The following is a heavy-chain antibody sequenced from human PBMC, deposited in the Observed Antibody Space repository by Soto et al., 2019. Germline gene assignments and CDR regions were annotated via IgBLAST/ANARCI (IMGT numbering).Heavy chain of an antibody. CDR3: ARHGYSYGGGYFDY. D-gene: IGHD5-18*01. J-gene: IGHJ4*02. CDR2: IYSGGSA. V-gene: IGHV3-66*04. Sequence: GGSLILSWAASGFTVSSNYMSWVRQAPGKGLEWVSVIYSGGSAYYADSVKGRFTISRDNSKNTLYLQMNSLRAEDTAVYYCARHGYSYGGGYFDYWGQGTLVTVSS. CDR1: GFTVSSNY.